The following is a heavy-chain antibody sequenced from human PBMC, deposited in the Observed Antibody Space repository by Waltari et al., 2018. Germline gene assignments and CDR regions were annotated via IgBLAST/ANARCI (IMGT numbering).Heavy chain of an antibody. CDR2: IYHSGST. Sequence: QVQLQESGPGLVKPSETLSLTCAVSGYSISSGYYWGWIRQPPGKGLEWIGSIYHSGSTYYNPSLKRRVTISVDTSKNQFSLKLSSVTAADTAVYYCARPSGVTAAFDYWGQGTLVTVSS. CDR3: ARPSGVTAAFDY. J-gene: IGHJ4*02. D-gene: IGHD2-21*02. CDR1: GYSISSGYY. V-gene: IGHV4-38-2*01.